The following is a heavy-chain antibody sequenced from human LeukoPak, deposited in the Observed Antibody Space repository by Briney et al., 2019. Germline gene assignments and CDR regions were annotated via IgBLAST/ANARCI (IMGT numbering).Heavy chain of an antibody. V-gene: IGHV3-64*04. CDR1: GFTFSSYA. CDR3: AKGGYPNWFDP. J-gene: IGHJ5*02. Sequence: GGSLRLSCSASGFTFSSYAMHWVRQAPGKGLEYVSAISSNGGSTYYADSVKGRFTISRDNSKNTLYLQMNSLRAEDTAVYYCAKGGYPNWFDPWGQGTLVTVSS. CDR2: ISSNGGST. D-gene: IGHD5-18*01.